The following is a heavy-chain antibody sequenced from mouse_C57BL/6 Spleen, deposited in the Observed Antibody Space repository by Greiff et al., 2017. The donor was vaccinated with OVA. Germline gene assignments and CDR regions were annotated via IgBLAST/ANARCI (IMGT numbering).Heavy chain of an antibody. CDR2: IDPETGGT. CDR1: GYTFTDYE. D-gene: IGHD2-5*01. CDR3: TRDRNYGNWFAD. J-gene: IGHJ3*01. V-gene: IGHV1-15*01. Sequence: VQLQQSGAELVRPGASVTLSCKASGYTFTDYEMHWVKQTPVHGLAWIGAIDPETGGTAYNQKFKGKAILTADKSSSTAYMELRSLTSEDSAVYYCTRDRNYGNWFADWGQGTLVTVSA.